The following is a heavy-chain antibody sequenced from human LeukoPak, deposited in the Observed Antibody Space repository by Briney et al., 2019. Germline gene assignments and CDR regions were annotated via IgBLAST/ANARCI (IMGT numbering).Heavy chain of an antibody. CDR1: GGSIRSSRYY. CDR3: AGPRIAVAGLGPFDY. CDR2: IYYSGST. D-gene: IGHD6-19*01. V-gene: IGHV4-39*01. J-gene: IGHJ4*02. Sequence: SETLSLTCTVSGGSIRSSRYYWGWIRQPPGKGLEWIGNIYYSGSTYYNPSLKSRVTISVDTSKNQFSLKLSSVTAADTAVYYCAGPRIAVAGLGPFDYWGQGTLVTVSS.